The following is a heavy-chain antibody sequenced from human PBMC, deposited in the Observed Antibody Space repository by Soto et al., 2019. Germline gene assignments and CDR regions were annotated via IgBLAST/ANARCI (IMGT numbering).Heavy chain of an antibody. V-gene: IGHV3-21*01. J-gene: IGHJ4*02. D-gene: IGHD1-1*01. CDR2: ISSSSSYI. Sequence: EVQLVESGGGLVKPGGSLRLSCAASGFTFSSYSMNWVRQAPGKGLEWVSSISSSSSYIYYADSVKGRFTISRDNAKXXXXXXXXXXXXXXXXXXXXXXXXXXTTPFDYWGQGTLVTVSS. CDR1: GFTFSSYS. CDR3: XXXXXXTTPFDY.